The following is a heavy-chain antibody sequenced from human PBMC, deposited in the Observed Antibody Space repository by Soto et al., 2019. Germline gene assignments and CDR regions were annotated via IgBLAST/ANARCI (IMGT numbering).Heavy chain of an antibody. CDR3: ARGHGGELFYNY. J-gene: IGHJ4*02. Sequence: GESLKISCKGSGYSFTSYWISWVRQMPGKGLEWMGRIDPSDSYTNYSPSFQGHVTNSADKSISTAYLQWSSLKASDTAMYYCARGHGGELFYNYWGQGTLVTVSS. CDR2: IDPSDSYT. CDR1: GYSFTSYW. V-gene: IGHV5-10-1*01. D-gene: IGHD3-10*01.